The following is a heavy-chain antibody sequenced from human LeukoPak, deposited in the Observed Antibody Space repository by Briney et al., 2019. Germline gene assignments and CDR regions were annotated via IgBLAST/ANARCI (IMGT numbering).Heavy chain of an antibody. CDR1: GFSVTNNY. CDR2: IHSGGDT. Sequence: PGGSLRLSCAVSGFSVTNNYMTWVRQAAGQGLEWVSLIHSGGDTYYADSVKGRFTITRDNSKNTLYLQMNSLRAEDTAMYYCARDAAEQQLVHYFDYWGQGTLVTVSS. CDR3: ARDAAEQQLVHYFDY. V-gene: IGHV3-53*01. D-gene: IGHD6-13*01. J-gene: IGHJ4*02.